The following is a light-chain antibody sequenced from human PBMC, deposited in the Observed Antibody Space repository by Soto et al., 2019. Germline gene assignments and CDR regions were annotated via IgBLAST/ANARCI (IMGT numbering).Light chain of an antibody. V-gene: IGLV2-14*01. CDR3: SSYTISSTLYV. CDR2: EVS. Sequence: QSALTQPASVSGSPGQSITISCTGTSSDVGGYNYVSWYQQHPGKAPKLMIYEVSNRPSGVSNRSSGSKSGNTASLTISGLQVEDEADYYCSSYTISSTLYVFGTGTKVTVL. J-gene: IGLJ1*01. CDR1: SSDVGGYNY.